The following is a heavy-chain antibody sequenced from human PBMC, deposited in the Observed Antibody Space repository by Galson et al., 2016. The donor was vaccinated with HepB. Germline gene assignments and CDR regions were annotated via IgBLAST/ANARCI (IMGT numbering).Heavy chain of an antibody. J-gene: IGHJ6*02. D-gene: IGHD3-10*01. CDR2: IYYSGST. CDR3: ARAVWLPLSGMDV. V-gene: IGHV4-59*11. Sequence: ETLSLTCTVSGGSMSTHYWSWIRQPPGKGLEWIAFIYYSGSTYYNPSLNSRVTISVDTSKNQFSLKVSSVTAADTAVYYCARAVWLPLSGMDVWGQGTTVTVSS. CDR1: GGSMSTHY.